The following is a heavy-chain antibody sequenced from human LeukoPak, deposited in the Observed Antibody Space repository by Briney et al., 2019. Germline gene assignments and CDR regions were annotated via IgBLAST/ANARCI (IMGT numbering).Heavy chain of an antibody. D-gene: IGHD6-13*01. V-gene: IGHV1-2*02. CDR1: GYTFTGYY. CDR3: ARQRAIAAAAPYNWFDP. CDR2: INPNSGGT. Sequence: AASVKVSCKASGYTFTGYYMHWVRQAPGQGLEWMGWINPNSGGTNYAQKFQGRVTMTTDTSTSTAYMELRSLRSDDTAVYYCARQRAIAAAAPYNWFDPWGQGTLVTVSS. J-gene: IGHJ5*02.